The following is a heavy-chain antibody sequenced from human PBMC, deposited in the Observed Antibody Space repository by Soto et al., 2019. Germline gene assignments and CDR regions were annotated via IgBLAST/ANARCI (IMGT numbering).Heavy chain of an antibody. CDR2: IYYSGST. D-gene: IGHD2-2*02. V-gene: IGHV4-39*01. J-gene: IGHJ5*02. CDR3: ARQVTMEDYYCSSTSCYKANWFDP. Sequence: SETLSLTCTVSGGSISSSSYYWGWIRQPPGKGLEWIGSIYYSGSTYYNPSLKSRVTISVDTSKNQFSLKLSSVTAADTAVYYCARQVTMEDYYCSSTSCYKANWFDPWGQGTLVTVSS. CDR1: GGSISSSSYY.